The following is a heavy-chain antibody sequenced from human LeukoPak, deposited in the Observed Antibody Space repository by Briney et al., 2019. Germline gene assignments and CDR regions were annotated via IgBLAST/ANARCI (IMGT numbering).Heavy chain of an antibody. J-gene: IGHJ6*03. CDR2: ISSSSSYI. Sequence: GGSLRLSYAASGLTFSSYNVNWVRQAPGKGLEWVSSISSSSSYIHYADSVKGRFTISRDNAKNSLYLQMNSLRAEDTAVYYCARDPNYDFWSGYFLHYYYMDVWGKGTTVTVSS. CDR3: ARDPNYDFWSGYFLHYYYMDV. CDR1: GLTFSSYN. V-gene: IGHV3-21*01. D-gene: IGHD3-3*01.